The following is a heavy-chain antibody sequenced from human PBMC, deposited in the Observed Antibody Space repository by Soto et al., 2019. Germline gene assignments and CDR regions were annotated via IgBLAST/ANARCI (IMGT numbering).Heavy chain of an antibody. Sequence: PSETLSPTCAVSGGSISSGGYSWSWILQPPGKGLEWIGYIYHSGSTYYNPSLKSRVTISVDRSKNQFSLKLSSVTAADTAVYYCARGATVTTYYLDYWGQGTLVTVPQ. D-gene: IGHD4-17*01. CDR2: IYHSGST. CDR3: ARGATVTTYYLDY. J-gene: IGHJ4*02. V-gene: IGHV4-30-2*01. CDR1: GGSISSGGYS.